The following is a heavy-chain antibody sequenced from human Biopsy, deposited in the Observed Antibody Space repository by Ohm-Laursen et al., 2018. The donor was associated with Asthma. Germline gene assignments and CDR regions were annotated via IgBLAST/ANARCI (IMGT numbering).Heavy chain of an antibody. J-gene: IGHJ4*02. CDR3: ARDMNRDGWYFDY. CDR2: ISYDGSNK. CDR1: GSTFSTYA. V-gene: IGHV3-30-3*01. Sequence: SLRLSCTASGSTFSTYAMHWVRQAPGKGLEWVAVISYDGSNKYYADSVKGRFTISRDNSKNTLYLQMNSLRGDDTAVYYCARDMNRDGWYFDYWGQGTLVTVSS. D-gene: IGHD5-24*01.